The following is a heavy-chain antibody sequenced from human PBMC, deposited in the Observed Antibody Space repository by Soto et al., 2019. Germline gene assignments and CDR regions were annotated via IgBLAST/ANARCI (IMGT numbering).Heavy chain of an antibody. D-gene: IGHD2-8*01. J-gene: IGHJ4*02. CDR3: ARGLLYATSYFDY. Sequence: QVQLVQSGAEVKKPGSSVKVSCKASGGTISSHTINWVRQAPGQGLECMGGIIPISGTTKYAQKFQGRVTITADTSTSTVYMELSSLTSEDTAVYYCARGLLYATSYFDYWGQGTLVNVSS. V-gene: IGHV1-69*06. CDR1: GGTISSHT. CDR2: IIPISGTT.